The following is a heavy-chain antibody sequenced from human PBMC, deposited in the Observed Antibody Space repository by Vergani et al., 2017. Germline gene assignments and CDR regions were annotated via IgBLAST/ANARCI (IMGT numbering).Heavy chain of an antibody. J-gene: IGHJ4*02. CDR3: ARDLGYYGSGSYYTGGY. CDR2: INTLTRSV. Sequence: QVQLVQSGSDLRKPGASVTLSCKASGYSFVNYAINWLRQAPGHGLEWMGWINTLTRSVTYAKGFTGRFVFSLDTSVSTAYLQISSLKAEDTAVYYCARDLGYYGSGSYYTGGYWGQGTLVTVSS. D-gene: IGHD3-10*01. CDR1: GYSFVNYA. V-gene: IGHV7-4-1*02.